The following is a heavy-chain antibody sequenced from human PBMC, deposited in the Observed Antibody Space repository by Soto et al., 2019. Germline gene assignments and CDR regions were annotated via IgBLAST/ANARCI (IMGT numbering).Heavy chain of an antibody. V-gene: IGHV4-34*01. CDR2: INHSGST. CDR1: GGSFSGYY. D-gene: IGHD3-3*01. Sequence: SETLSLTCAVYGGSFSGYYWSWIRQPPGKGLEWIGEINHSGSTNYNPSLKSRVTISVDTSKNQFSLKLSSVTAADTAVYYCARGLYYDFWSGYSDAFDIWGQGTMVTVPS. J-gene: IGHJ3*02. CDR3: ARGLYYDFWSGYSDAFDI.